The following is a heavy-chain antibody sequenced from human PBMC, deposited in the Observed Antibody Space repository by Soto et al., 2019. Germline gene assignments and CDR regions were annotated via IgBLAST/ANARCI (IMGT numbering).Heavy chain of an antibody. J-gene: IGHJ5*02. Sequence: QVQLRESGPGLVKPSQTLSLTCSVSGASVAGGSYYWSWVRQPPGTGLEWIGYIPSRGRTFYNPSLTSRGTISADTSKNQLALKLTSVTAADTAVYYCARDTYSGYDFGLWGQGTLVTVSS. CDR3: ARDTYSGYDFGL. D-gene: IGHD5-12*01. CDR1: GASVAGGSYY. V-gene: IGHV4-30-4*01. CDR2: IPSRGRT.